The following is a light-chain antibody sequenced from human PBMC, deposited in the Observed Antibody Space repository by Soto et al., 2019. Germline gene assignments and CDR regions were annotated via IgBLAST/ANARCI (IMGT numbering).Light chain of an antibody. CDR2: GAS. CDR1: QSVRNNY. Sequence: EIVLTQSPGTLTLSPEKRATLSCRASQSVRNNYLAWYQQKPGQAPRLLIYGASNRATGLPDRFSGSGSGTDFTLTISSLEPEDLAVYYCQPYGSSGTFGQGDQGGYQ. V-gene: IGKV3-20*01. CDR3: QPYGSSGT. J-gene: IGKJ1*01.